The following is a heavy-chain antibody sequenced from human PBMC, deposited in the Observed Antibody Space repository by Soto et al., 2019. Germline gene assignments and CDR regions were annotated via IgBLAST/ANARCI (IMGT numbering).Heavy chain of an antibody. CDR3: ARGYSYSLPY. CDR1: GHTFTSDY. D-gene: IGHD5-18*01. Sequence: ASVKVSCKASGHTFTSDYMHWVRQAPGQGREWIGIINLSAGSTSYAQKFQGRVTITRDTSTSTVYMDMSSLRSEDTAVYYCARGYSYSLPYWGQGTLVTVSS. J-gene: IGHJ4*02. V-gene: IGHV1-46*01. CDR2: INLSAGST.